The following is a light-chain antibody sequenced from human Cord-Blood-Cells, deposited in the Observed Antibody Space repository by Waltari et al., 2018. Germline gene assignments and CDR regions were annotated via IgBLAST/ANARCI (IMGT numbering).Light chain of an antibody. V-gene: IGKV3-11*01. CDR1: QSVSSY. CDR2: DAS. CDR3: QQRSNWPPVYT. J-gene: IGKJ2*01. Sequence: EIVLTQSPATLSLSPGERATLSCRASQSVSSYLAWYQQKPGQAPRLLIYDASNRATGSPARFSGSGSGTDFTLTISRLEPEDFAVYYCQQRSNWPPVYTCGQGTKLEIK.